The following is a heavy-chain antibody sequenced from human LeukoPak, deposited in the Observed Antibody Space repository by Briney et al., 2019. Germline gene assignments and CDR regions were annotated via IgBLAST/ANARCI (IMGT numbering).Heavy chain of an antibody. J-gene: IGHJ4*02. CDR2: ISGGGGST. CDR3: AKGDGPFDY. CDR1: GFTFSSYA. Sequence: GGSLRLSCAASGFTFSSYAMSWVRQAPGKGLEWVSGISGGGGSTYYADSVKGRFTIPRDNSQNTLYLQMNSLRAEDTAVYYCAKGDGPFDYWGQGTLVTVSS. V-gene: IGHV3-23*01.